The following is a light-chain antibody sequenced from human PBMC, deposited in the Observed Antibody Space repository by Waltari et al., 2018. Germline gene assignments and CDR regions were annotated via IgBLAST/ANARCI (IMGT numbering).Light chain of an antibody. CDR2: SAS. V-gene: IGKV1-39*01. CDR3: QQSATIPNT. J-gene: IGKJ2*01. CDR1: QSVEGY. Sequence: DIPLTQSPPSLSASVGDRVTITCRASQSVEGYLNWYQQRPGSAPTLMIYSASALQRGVSSRFSGSCFGTEFSLTINGLQPEDFATYFCQQSATIPNTFGQGTRVQI.